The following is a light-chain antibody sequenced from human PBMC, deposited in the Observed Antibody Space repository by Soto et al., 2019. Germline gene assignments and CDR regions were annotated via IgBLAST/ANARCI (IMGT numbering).Light chain of an antibody. CDR3: QVWDSSSDLLV. V-gene: IGLV3-21*02. Sequence: SYELTQPPSVSVAPGQTARITCGGDNVGGYSVHWYQQRPGQAPVLVVYADSDRPSGSPERFSGSNSGNTATLTISRVEAGDAADYYCQVWDSSSDLLVFGTGTKLTVL. CDR2: ADS. J-gene: IGLJ1*01. CDR1: NVGGYS.